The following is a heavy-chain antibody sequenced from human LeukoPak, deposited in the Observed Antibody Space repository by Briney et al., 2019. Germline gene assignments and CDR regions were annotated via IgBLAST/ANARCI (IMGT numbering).Heavy chain of an antibody. CDR1: GGSISSYY. Sequence: SETLSLTCTASGGSISSYYWSWIRQPAGKGLEWIGRIYTSGSTNYNPSLKSRVTMSVDTSKNQFSLKLSSVTAADTAVYYCARVGGQSIAVEYFQHWGQGTLVTVSS. D-gene: IGHD6-19*01. J-gene: IGHJ1*01. CDR2: IYTSGST. V-gene: IGHV4-4*07. CDR3: ARVGGQSIAVEYFQH.